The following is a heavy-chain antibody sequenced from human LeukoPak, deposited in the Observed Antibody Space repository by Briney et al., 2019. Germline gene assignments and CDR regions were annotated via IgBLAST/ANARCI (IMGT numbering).Heavy chain of an antibody. CDR3: AKDKYELLLADYFDY. Sequence: GGSLRLSCAASGFTFSSYAMSWVRQAPGKGLEWVSAISGSGGSTYYADSVKGRFTISRDNSKNTLYLQMSSLRAEDTAVYYCAKDKYELLLADYFDYWGQGTLVTVSS. V-gene: IGHV3-23*01. J-gene: IGHJ4*02. CDR1: GFTFSSYA. CDR2: ISGSGGST. D-gene: IGHD3-22*01.